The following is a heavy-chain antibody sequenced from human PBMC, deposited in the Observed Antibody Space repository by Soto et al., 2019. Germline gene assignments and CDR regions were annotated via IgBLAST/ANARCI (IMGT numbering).Heavy chain of an antibody. J-gene: IGHJ6*02. D-gene: IGHD2-21*02. V-gene: IGHV4-59*01. Sequence: SDTLSLTCTVPGCSISGYYWSWIRQPPGKGLEWIGYMYNTGSTVYNPSFKSRVTISVDTSKNQFSLKLNSVTAADTAVYYCARDLWGYCGTDCYPLDVWGQGTTVS. CDR3: ARDLWGYCGTDCYPLDV. CDR1: GCSISGYY. CDR2: MYNTGST.